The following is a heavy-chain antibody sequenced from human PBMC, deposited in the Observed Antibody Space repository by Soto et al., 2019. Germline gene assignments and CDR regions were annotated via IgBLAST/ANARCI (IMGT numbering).Heavy chain of an antibody. V-gene: IGHV1-2*02. CDR2: INPNSGGT. D-gene: IGHD3-22*01. J-gene: IGHJ6*02. CDR3: ARVAYYYDSSGYYDGWYYGMDV. Sequence: GESLKISCKASGYTFTGYYMHWVRQAPGQGLEWMGWINPNSGGTNYAQKFQGRVTMTRDTSISTAYMELSRLRSDDTAVYYCARVAYYYDSSGYYDGWYYGMDVWGQGTTVTVSS. CDR1: GYTFTGYY.